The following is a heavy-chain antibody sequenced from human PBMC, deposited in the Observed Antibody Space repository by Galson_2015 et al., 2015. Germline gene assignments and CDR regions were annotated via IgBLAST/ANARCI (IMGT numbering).Heavy chain of an antibody. D-gene: IGHD4-23*01. V-gene: IGHV3-33*01. Sequence: SLRLSCAASGFTFSSYGMHWVRQAPGKGLEWVAVIWYDGSNKYYADSVKGRFTISRDNSKNTLYLQMNSVRAEDTAVYHCARDGPTVGYGGDPKTPLDYWGQGTRVTVSS. CDR3: ARDGPTVGYGGDPKTPLDY. CDR1: GFTFSSYG. CDR2: IWYDGSNK. J-gene: IGHJ4*02.